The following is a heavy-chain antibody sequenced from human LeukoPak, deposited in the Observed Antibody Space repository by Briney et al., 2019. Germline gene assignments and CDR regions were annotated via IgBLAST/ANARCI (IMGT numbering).Heavy chain of an antibody. V-gene: IGHV4-59*12. Sequence: KPSETLSLTCTVSGGSISSYYWSWIRQPPGKGLEWIGYIYYSGSTNYNPSLKSRVTISVDTSKNQFSLKLSSVTAADTAVYYCARDLTDYDFWSGYLNWFDPWGQGTLVTVSS. CDR3: ARDLTDYDFWSGYLNWFDP. CDR1: GGSISSYY. CDR2: IYYSGST. D-gene: IGHD3-3*01. J-gene: IGHJ5*02.